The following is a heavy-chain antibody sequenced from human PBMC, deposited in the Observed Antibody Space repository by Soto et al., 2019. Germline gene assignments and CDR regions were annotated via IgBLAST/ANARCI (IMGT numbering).Heavy chain of an antibody. CDR1: SGSISSSNW. CDR3: ARTVVAATGTYLDAFDI. Sequence: QVQLQESGPGLVKPSGTLSLTCAVSSGSISSSNWWSWVRQPPGKGLEWIGEIYHSGSTNYNPSLASRVTISLDKSTNQSSMKLSSVTAADTAVYYCARTVVAATGTYLDAFDIWGQGTMVTVSS. D-gene: IGHD2-15*01. CDR2: IYHSGST. J-gene: IGHJ3*02. V-gene: IGHV4-4*02.